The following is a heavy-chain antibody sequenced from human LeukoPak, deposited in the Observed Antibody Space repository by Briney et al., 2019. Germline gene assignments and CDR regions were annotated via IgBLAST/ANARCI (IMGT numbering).Heavy chain of an antibody. CDR1: GCTFSTYW. J-gene: IGHJ4*02. CDR2: FNSDGRNT. Sequence: GGSLRLSCAASGCTFSTYWMHWVRQAPGKGLVWVSRFNSDGRNTYYADSVKGRFTISRDNAKNTLYLQMNSLRAEDTAVYYCTRGRYYLDSWGQGTLVTVSS. CDR3: TRGRYYLDS. V-gene: IGHV3-74*01. D-gene: IGHD4-17*01.